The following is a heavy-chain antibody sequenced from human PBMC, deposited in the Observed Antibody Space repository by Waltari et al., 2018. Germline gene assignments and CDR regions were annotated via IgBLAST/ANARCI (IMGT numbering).Heavy chain of an antibody. CDR2: VYSTGAA. D-gene: IGHD6-19*01. CDR1: AGSVRGHY. Sequence: LLESGPGLVTPSETLSLTCTVSAGSVRGHYWSWIRQPAGKGLEWIGRVYSTGAANYNPSLGRRATISVDTTKKQVSLMLTSVTAADTAMYFCAESDSGSWQYFFNSWGPGALVTVSS. V-gene: IGHV4-4*07. J-gene: IGHJ4*02. CDR3: AESDSGSWQYFFNS.